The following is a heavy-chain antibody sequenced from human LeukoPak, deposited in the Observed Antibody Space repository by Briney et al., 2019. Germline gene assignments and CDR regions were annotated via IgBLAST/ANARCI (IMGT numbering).Heavy chain of an antibody. D-gene: IGHD5-24*01. CDR1: GGSISSYY. J-gene: IGHJ3*02. V-gene: IGHV4-59*01. CDR3: ARDRRESIKPNDAFDI. Sequence: PSETLSLTCSVSGGSISSYYWSWIRQPPGKGLESIGYMNYSGSTHYNPSLESRVTISIDTSRKQLSLKLTSVTAADTAVYYCARDRRESIKPNDAFDIWGQGIMVTVSS. CDR2: MNYSGST.